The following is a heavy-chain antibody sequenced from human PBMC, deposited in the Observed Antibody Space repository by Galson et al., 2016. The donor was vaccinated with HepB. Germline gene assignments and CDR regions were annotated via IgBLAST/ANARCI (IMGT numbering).Heavy chain of an antibody. V-gene: IGHV3-21*01. D-gene: IGHD3-16*01. CDR3: ATDTPRGSYEGDY. CDR2: ISSNPSYI. Sequence: SLRLSCAASGFIFSSYTMNWVRQAPGKGLEWVSSISSNPSYIFYADSVKGRFTISRDNAKNSLYLQMNSLRAEDTAVYYCATDTPRGSYEGDYWGQGTLVTVSS. CDR1: GFIFSSYT. J-gene: IGHJ4*02.